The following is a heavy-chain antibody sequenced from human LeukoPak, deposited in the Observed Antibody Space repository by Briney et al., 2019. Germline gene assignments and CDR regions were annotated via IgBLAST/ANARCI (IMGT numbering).Heavy chain of an antibody. J-gene: IGHJ5*02. CDR3: ARLLRSRWFDP. Sequence: SETLSLTCTVSGGSISSYYWSWIRQPPGKGLEWIGYIYYSGSTNYNPSLKSRVTISVDTSKNQFSLKLSSVTAADTAVYYCARLLRSRWFDPCGQGTLVTVSS. CDR2: IYYSGST. V-gene: IGHV4-59*08. D-gene: IGHD5-12*01. CDR1: GGSISSYY.